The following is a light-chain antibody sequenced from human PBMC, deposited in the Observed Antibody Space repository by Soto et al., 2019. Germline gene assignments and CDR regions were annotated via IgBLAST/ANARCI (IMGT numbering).Light chain of an antibody. J-gene: IGKJ1*01. CDR1: QSVSSN. CDR3: QQSNDWPLT. V-gene: IGKV3-15*01. CDR2: GAF. Sequence: EIVMTQSPVTLSLTPGESAILSSRASQSVSSNLAWYQQKPGQAPSLLIYGAFTRATGIPARFSGTGSGTEFTLTISSLQSEDFALYYCQQSNDWPLTFGQGTKVDIK.